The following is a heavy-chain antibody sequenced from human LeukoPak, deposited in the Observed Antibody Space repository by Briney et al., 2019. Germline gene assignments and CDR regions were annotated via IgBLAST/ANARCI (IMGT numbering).Heavy chain of an antibody. CDR1: GFTFSSYA. V-gene: IGHV3-23*01. Sequence: PGGSLRLSCAASGFTFSSYAMSWVRQAPGKGLEWVSAISGSGGSTYYADSVKGRFTISRDNAKNSLYLQMNSLRAEDTAVYYCATDIRSRIAVAGRNFDYWGQGTLVTVSS. CDR3: ATDIRSRIAVAGRNFDY. J-gene: IGHJ4*02. D-gene: IGHD6-19*01. CDR2: ISGSGGST.